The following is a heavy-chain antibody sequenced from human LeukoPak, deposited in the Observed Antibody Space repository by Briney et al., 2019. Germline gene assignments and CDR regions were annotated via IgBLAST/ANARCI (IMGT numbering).Heavy chain of an antibody. Sequence: SETLSLTCAVYGESSFSNYYWSWIRQTPGGALEWIGEINHSGYTNYNPSLKSRVTLSIDTSKNQFSLRVNSVTAADTAVYYCSRQVVGNDYWGQGTLVTVSS. J-gene: IGHJ4*02. CDR3: SRQVVGNDY. D-gene: IGHD3-22*01. V-gene: IGHV4-34*01. CDR2: INHSGYT. CDR1: GESSFSNYY.